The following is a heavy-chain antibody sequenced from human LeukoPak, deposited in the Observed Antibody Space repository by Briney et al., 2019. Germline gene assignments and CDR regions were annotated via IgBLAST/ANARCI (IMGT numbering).Heavy chain of an antibody. CDR3: AKPSSIQLWFDGFDI. D-gene: IGHD5-18*01. CDR2: IRRSTGTI. V-gene: IGHV3-48*01. CDR1: GFTFSSYS. Sequence: GGSLRLSCAASGFTFSSYSMNWVRQAPGKGLEWVAYIRRSTGTIYYADSVKGRFAISRDNVKNSLYLQMNSLRAEDTAVYYCAKPSSIQLWFDGFDIWGQGTMVTVSS. J-gene: IGHJ3*02.